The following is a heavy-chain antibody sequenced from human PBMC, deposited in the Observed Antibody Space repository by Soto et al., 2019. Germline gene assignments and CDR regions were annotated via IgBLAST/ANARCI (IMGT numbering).Heavy chain of an antibody. D-gene: IGHD3-22*01. V-gene: IGHV4-61*01. CDR3: ARDHHSYYDTSGYYPYFDF. CDR1: GGSVNTAPYH. Sequence: SETLSLTCTVSGGSVNTAPYHWSWIRQSPRNGLEWIGNIYYAGSTNYNPSFESRVAISLDTSNNQFSLRLTSLTAADTAVYFCARDHHSYYDTSGYYPYFDFWGQGTLVTVSS. J-gene: IGHJ4*02. CDR2: IYYAGST.